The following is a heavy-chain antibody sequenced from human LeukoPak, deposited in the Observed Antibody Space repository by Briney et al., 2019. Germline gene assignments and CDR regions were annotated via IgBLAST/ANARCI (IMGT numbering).Heavy chain of an antibody. D-gene: IGHD6-13*01. CDR3: AMAPIESSWYYFDY. CDR2: ISWNSGSI. Sequence: GGSLRLSCAASGFTFDDYAMHWVRQAPGKGLEWVSGISWNSGSIGYADSVKGRFTISRDNAKNSLYLQMNSLRAEDTALYYCAMAPIESSWYYFDYWGQGTLVTVSS. V-gene: IGHV3-9*01. CDR1: GFTFDDYA. J-gene: IGHJ4*02.